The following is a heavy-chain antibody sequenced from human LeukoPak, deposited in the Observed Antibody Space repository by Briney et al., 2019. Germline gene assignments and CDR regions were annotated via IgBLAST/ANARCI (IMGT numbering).Heavy chain of an antibody. D-gene: IGHD5-24*01. CDR1: GGSVSSGDYY. CDR3: ARNRDGYNSFDY. CDR2: IYYSGSS. Sequence: SQTLSLTCTVSGGSVSSGDYYWSWIRQHPGKGLEWIGYIYYSGSSYYNPSLRSRVTISVDTSKNHFSLKLSSVTAADTAVYYCARNRDGYNSFDYWGQGTLVTVSS. J-gene: IGHJ4*02. V-gene: IGHV4-31*03.